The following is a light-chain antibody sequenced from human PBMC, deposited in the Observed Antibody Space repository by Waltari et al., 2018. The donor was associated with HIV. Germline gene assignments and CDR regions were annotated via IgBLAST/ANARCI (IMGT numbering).Light chain of an antibody. CDR2: GGS. Sequence: EIVLTQSPDTLSLSPGERATLSCTASQYIASHYLAWFQHRPGQAPRLLIYGGSTRATGIPDRFSGSGTGTDFTLTITSLEPEDFAVYYCQRYGTLPPYTFGPGTKVEIK. V-gene: IGKV3-20*01. CDR1: QYIASHY. CDR3: QRYGTLPPYT. J-gene: IGKJ2*01.